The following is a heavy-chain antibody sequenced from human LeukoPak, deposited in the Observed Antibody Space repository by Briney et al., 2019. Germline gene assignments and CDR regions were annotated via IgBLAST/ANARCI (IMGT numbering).Heavy chain of an antibody. V-gene: IGHV4-59*01. CDR2: IYYSGST. J-gene: IGHJ4*02. D-gene: IGHD3-22*01. CDR1: GGSISSYY. CDR3: ARQYSYDSPFDY. Sequence: SETLSLTCTVSGGSISSYYWSWIRQPPGKGLEWIGYIYYSGSTNYNPSLKSRVTISVDTSKNQFSLKLSSVTAADAAVYYCARQYSYDSPFDYWGQGTLVTVSS.